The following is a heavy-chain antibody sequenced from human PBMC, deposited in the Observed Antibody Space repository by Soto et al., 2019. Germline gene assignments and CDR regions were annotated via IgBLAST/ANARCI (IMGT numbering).Heavy chain of an antibody. Sequence: QVHLVESGGGVAQPGRSLRLSCAASGFTFSSYGMHWVRQAPGKGLELVSMISYDGRRKYYADSVTGRFTISRDNSKSTLYMHMNSLITEDTAVYYCAKDFKVSGGSYGSLNYYYVMDVLGKGTTVIVAS. J-gene: IGHJ6*04. V-gene: IGHV3-30*18. D-gene: IGHD3-10*01. CDR3: AKDFKVSGGSYGSLNYYYVMDV. CDR2: ISYDGRRK. CDR1: GFTFSSYG.